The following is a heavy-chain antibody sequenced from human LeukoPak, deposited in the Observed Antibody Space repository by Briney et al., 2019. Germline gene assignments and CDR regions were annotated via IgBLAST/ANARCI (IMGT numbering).Heavy chain of an antibody. CDR2: IIPIFGTA. CDR3: ARVFQKQLSDY. D-gene: IGHD6-13*01. J-gene: IGHJ4*02. Sequence: SVKVSCKASGGMFSSYAISWVRQAPGQGLEWMGGIIPIFGTANYAQKFQGRVTINADDSTSTAYMELSSLRSEDTAVYYCARVFQKQLSDYWGQGSLVTVSS. V-gene: IGHV1-69*13. CDR1: GGMFSSYA.